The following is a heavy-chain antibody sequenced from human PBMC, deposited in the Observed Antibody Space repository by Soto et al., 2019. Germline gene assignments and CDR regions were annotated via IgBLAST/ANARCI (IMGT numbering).Heavy chain of an antibody. J-gene: IGHJ4*02. V-gene: IGHV4-61*01. CDR3: ARGVVVVVAATRAFDY. CDR2: IYYSGST. CDR1: GGSVSSGSYY. Sequence: SETLSLTCTVSGGSVSSGSYYWSWIRQPPGKGLEWIGYIYYSGSTNYNPSLKSRVTISVDTSKNQFSLKLSSVTAADTAVYYCARGVVVVVAATRAFDYWGQGTLVTVSS. D-gene: IGHD2-15*01.